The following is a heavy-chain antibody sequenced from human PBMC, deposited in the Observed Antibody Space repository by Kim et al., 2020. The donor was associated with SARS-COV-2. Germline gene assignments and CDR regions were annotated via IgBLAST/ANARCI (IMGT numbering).Heavy chain of an antibody. V-gene: IGHV3-13*01. J-gene: IGHJ6*02. CDR1: GFTFSSYD. CDR3: ARNYGSGRGYYYYYGMDV. Sequence: GGSLRLSCAASGFTFSSYDMHWVRQATGKGLEWVSAIGTAGDTYYPGSVKGRFTISRENAKNSLYLQMNSLRAGDTAVYYCARNYGSGRGYYYYYGMDVWGQGTTVTVSS. CDR2: IGTAGDT. D-gene: IGHD3-10*01.